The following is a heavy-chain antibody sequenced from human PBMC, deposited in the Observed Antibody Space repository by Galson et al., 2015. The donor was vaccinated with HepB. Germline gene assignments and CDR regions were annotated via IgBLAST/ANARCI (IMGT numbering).Heavy chain of an antibody. CDR2: ISGSGDRT. J-gene: IGHJ4*02. CDR1: RFTFNNFA. Sequence: SLRLSCAASRFTFNNFAMSWVRQAPGKGLEWVSGISGSGDRTYYADSVKGRFTISRDNSKNTLYLQMNSLRAEDTAVYYCAKESYYDYVWGNYRYFDYWGQGTLVTVSS. CDR3: AKESYYDYVWGNYRYFDY. V-gene: IGHV3-23*01. D-gene: IGHD3-16*02.